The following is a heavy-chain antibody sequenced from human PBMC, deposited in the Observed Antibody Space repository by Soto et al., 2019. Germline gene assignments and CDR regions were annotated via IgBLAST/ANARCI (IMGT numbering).Heavy chain of an antibody. CDR3: ARSYSGGDAYFDY. V-gene: IGHV4-30-2*01. CDR2: IYQSGST. CDR1: GGSISSGGYA. J-gene: IGHJ4*02. D-gene: IGHD2-21*02. Sequence: SETLSLTCAVSGGSISSGGYAWAWIRQPPGKGLEWVGYIYQSGSTYYNPSLKSRVTIAADRSKNQFSLNLASVTAADTAVYYCARSYSGGDAYFDYWGQGTVVTVSS.